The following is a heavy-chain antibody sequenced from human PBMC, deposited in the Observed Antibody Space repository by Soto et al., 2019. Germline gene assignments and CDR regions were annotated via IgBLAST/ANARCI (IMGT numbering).Heavy chain of an antibody. CDR2: VYNSGST. Sequence: SETLSLTCTVSGGSISSNYWTWLRQPPGKGLEWIGYVYNSGSTNYNPSLKSRVTISEDTSKSQFSLKVNSMTAADTAVYYCARYRREAVAGYTLDNWGQGILVTVSS. D-gene: IGHD6-13*01. V-gene: IGHV4-59*01. J-gene: IGHJ4*02. CDR1: GGSISSNY. CDR3: ARYRREAVAGYTLDN.